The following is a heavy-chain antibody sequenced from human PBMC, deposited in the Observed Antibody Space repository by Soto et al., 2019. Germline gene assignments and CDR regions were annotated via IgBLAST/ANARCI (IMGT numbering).Heavy chain of an antibody. V-gene: IGHV3-33*01. Sequence: GGSLRLSCAASGFTFSSYGMHWVRQAPGKGLEWVAVIWYDGSNKYYADSVKGRFTISRDNSKNTLYLQMNSLRAEDTAVYYCARDSLTYRVLDAFDIWGQGTMVTVSS. CDR1: GFTFSSYG. CDR3: ARDSLTYRVLDAFDI. D-gene: IGHD3-10*01. J-gene: IGHJ3*02. CDR2: IWYDGSNK.